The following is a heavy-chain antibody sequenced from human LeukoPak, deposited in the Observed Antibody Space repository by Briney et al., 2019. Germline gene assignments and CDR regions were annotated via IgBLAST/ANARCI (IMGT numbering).Heavy chain of an antibody. V-gene: IGHV4-39*01. D-gene: IGHD4-23*01. CDR3: ARQGRATVVMYMDD. Sequence: PSETLSLTCSVSGGSISSSSDNWGWIRQPPGKGLEWIGSIYYTGITYYNPSLMSRVTMSVGTSKNRFSLRLTSVTAADTAMYYCARQGRATVVMYMDDWGKGTTVTVSS. CDR1: GGSISSSSDN. CDR2: IYYTGIT. J-gene: IGHJ6*03.